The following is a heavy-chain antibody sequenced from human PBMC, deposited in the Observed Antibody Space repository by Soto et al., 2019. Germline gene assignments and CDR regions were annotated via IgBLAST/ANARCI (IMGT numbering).Heavy chain of an antibody. V-gene: IGHV4-31*03. J-gene: IGHJ4*02. Sequence: QVQLQESGPGLVKPSQTLSLTCNVSGESISSGGYYWSWIRHHPGKGLEWIGYIYDSESAYYNPSLKSRVTISMDTSKNHFAMRLSSVTGADTAVYYCARASSSSSAADYWGQGTLVTVYS. CDR3: ARASSSSSAADY. CDR2: IYDSESA. D-gene: IGHD6-6*01. CDR1: GESISSGGYY.